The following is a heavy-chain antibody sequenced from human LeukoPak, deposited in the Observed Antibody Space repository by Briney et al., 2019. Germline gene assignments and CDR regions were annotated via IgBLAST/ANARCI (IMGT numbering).Heavy chain of an antibody. CDR2: RYSDGNT. Sequence: GGSLRLSCAASGFTVITNDMTWVRQAPGKGLEWVSVRYSDGNTKYADSVQGRFTISRDNSKNTLYLEMNSLSPDDTAVYYCARGVEPLAANTLAYWGQGTLVTVSS. J-gene: IGHJ4*02. D-gene: IGHD1-14*01. CDR1: GFTVITND. CDR3: ARGVEPLAANTLAY. V-gene: IGHV3-53*01.